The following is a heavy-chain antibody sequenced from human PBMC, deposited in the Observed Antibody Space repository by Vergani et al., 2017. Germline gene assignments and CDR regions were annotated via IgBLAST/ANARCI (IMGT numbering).Heavy chain of an antibody. CDR2: IYYSGST. CDR1: GGSISSGGYY. V-gene: IGHV4-31*03. CDR3: ARDGSGYFLFDY. Sequence: QVQLQESGPGLVKPSQTLSLTCTVSGGSISSGGYYWSWIRQHPGKGLEWIGYIYYSGSTYYNPSLKSRVTISVDTSKNQFSLKLSSVTAADPAVYYCARDGSGYFLFDYWGQGTLVTVSS. J-gene: IGHJ4*02. D-gene: IGHD3-3*01.